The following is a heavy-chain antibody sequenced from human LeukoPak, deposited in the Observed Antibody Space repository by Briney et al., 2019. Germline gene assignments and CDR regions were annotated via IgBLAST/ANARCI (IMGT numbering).Heavy chain of an antibody. CDR2: ISFDGVKT. D-gene: IGHD6-13*01. V-gene: IGHV3-30*18. Sequence: AGGSLRLSCAASGFTFSSYAMSWVRQAPGKGLEWVALISFDGVKTDYADSVKGRFTISRDSSQNTLYLQMNSLRAEDTAVYYCAKDRGSSSAAYGMDVWGQGTTVTVSS. J-gene: IGHJ6*02. CDR1: GFTFSSYA. CDR3: AKDRGSSSAAYGMDV.